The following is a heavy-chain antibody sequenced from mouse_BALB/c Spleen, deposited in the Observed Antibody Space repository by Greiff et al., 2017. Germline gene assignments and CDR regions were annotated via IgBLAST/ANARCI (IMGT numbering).Heavy chain of an antibody. CDR3: NAGGYEGFAY. Sequence: VQLQQSGAELVKPGASVKLSCKASGFNIKDYYMHWVKQRPEQGLEWIGWIDPENGDTEYAPKFQGKATMTADTSSNTAYLQLSSLTSEDTAVYYCNAGGYEGFAYWGQGTLVTVSA. CDR2: IDPENGDT. CDR1: GFNIKDYY. D-gene: IGHD1-2*01. V-gene: IGHV14-4*02. J-gene: IGHJ3*01.